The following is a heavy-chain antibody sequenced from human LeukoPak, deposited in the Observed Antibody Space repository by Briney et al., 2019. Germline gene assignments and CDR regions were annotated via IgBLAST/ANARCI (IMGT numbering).Heavy chain of an antibody. D-gene: IGHD1/OR15-1a*01. Sequence: GGSLRLSCAASGFTFSSYSVIWARQAPVKGLEWVSYVSSSGTTTYYADSVKGRFTISRDNGKNLVSLQMNSLRDEDTAVYYCARADRDGNKRFLDWGQGTLVTVSS. CDR3: ARADRDGNKRFLD. V-gene: IGHV3-48*02. J-gene: IGHJ4*02. CDR2: VSSSGTTT. CDR1: GFTFSSYS.